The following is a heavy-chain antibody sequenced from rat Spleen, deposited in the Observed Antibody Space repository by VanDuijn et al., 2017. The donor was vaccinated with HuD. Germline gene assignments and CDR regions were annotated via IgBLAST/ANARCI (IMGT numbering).Heavy chain of an antibody. CDR1: GFSLNNYG. Sequence: QVQLKESGPGLVQPSQTLSLTCTVSGFSLNNYGILWVRQPPGKGLEWMGGIWGDGSTDYNSVLKSRLTINRDTSKSQVYLKMNSLHTEDTATYYWARAPFHTQGVMDAWGQGASVTVSS. CDR2: IWGDGST. J-gene: IGHJ4*01. V-gene: IGHV2-13*01. D-gene: IGHD1-4*01. CDR3: ARAPFHTQGVMDA.